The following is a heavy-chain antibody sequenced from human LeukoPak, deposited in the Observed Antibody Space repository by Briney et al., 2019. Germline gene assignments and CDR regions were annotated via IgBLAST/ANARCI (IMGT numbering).Heavy chain of an antibody. D-gene: IGHD6-6*01. V-gene: IGHV4-61*01. CDR1: GGSVSSCCYY. CDR2: IYYSGGT. CDR3: ARGGSTYVDY. Sequence: PSETLSHTCTVSGGSVSSCCYYWSWIRQPPGKGLEWIGYIYYSGGTNYNPSLKSRVTISVDTSKNQFSLKLSSVTAADTAVYYCARGGSTYVDYWGQGTLVTVSS. J-gene: IGHJ4*02.